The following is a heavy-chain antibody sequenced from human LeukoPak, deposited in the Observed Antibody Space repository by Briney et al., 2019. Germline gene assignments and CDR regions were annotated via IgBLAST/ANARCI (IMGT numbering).Heavy chain of an antibody. D-gene: IGHD3-10*01. CDR3: AKDHVLWFGESY. CDR1: GFTISSYG. J-gene: IGHJ4*02. Sequence: TGVSLRLSCAASGFTISSYGMHWVRQAPGKGLEWVAFIRYDGSNKYYADSVKGRFTISRDNSKNTLYLQMNSLRAEDTAVYYCAKDHVLWFGESYWGQGTLVTVSS. CDR2: IRYDGSNK. V-gene: IGHV3-30*02.